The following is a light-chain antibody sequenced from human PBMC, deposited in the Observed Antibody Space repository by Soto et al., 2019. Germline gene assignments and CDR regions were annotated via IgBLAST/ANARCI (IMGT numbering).Light chain of an antibody. Sequence: QSALTQPRSLSGSPGQSVTISCTGTSSDVGRYNYVSWYQLHPGKAPKLMLYDVSTRPSGVPDRFSGSKSGNTASLTISGLQADDEADYFCCSYAGTYVFGAGTKLTVL. CDR3: CSYAGTYV. J-gene: IGLJ1*01. V-gene: IGLV2-11*01. CDR2: DVS. CDR1: SSDVGRYNY.